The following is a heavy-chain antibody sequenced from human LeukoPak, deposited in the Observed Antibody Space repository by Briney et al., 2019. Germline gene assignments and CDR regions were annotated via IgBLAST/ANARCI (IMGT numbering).Heavy chain of an antibody. CDR2: VKPNSGGT. V-gene: IGHV1-2*02. CDR3: ARVGYSSAWSNFDY. J-gene: IGHJ4*02. CDR1: GYTLTDYY. Sequence: ASVKVSCKASGYTLTDYYVHWVRQAPGQGLEWMVWVKPNSGGTNYAQKVQGRVTMTRDTSISTAYMELSRLTSDDTAVYYCARVGYSSAWSNFDYWGQGTLVTVSS. D-gene: IGHD6-19*01.